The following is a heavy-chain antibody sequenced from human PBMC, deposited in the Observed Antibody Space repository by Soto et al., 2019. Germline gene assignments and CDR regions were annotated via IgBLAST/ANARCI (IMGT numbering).Heavy chain of an antibody. D-gene: IGHD6-19*01. CDR2: IYSSGST. J-gene: IGHJ2*01. V-gene: IGHV4-39*01. CDR3: ARRGVEVGGWRYFDL. CDR1: GGSISSGSSY. Sequence: QLQLQESGPGLVKPSETLSLTCTVSGGSISSGSSYWGWIRQPPGKGLEWIASIYSSGSTYYNMSLKSRVTISVDASKNQFSLTVTSVTAADTAVYYCARRGVEVGGWRYFDLWGRGSLVTVSS.